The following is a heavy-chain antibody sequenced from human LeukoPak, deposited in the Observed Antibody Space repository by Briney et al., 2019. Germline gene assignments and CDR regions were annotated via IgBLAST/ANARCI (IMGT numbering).Heavy chain of an antibody. CDR2: INHSGST. CDR3: ARAFSSGWYVPGY. V-gene: IGHV4-34*01. D-gene: IGHD6-19*01. CDR1: GGPFSGYY. J-gene: IGHJ4*02. Sequence: SETLSLTCAVYGGPFSGYYWSWIRQPPGKGLEWIGEINHSGSTNYNPSLKSRVTISVDTSKNQFSLKLSSVTAPDTAVYYCARAFSSGWYVPGYWGRGTLVTVSS.